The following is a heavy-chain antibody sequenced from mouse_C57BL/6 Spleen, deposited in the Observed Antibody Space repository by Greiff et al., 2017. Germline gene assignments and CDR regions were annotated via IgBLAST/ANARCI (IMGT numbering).Heavy chain of an antibody. CDR3: ARCLGDYAMDY. CDR2: IDPSDSYT. Sequence: QVQLQQPGAELVKPGASVKLSCKASGYTFTSYWMQWVKQRPGQGLEWIGEIDPSDSYTNYNQKFKGKATLTVDTSSSTAYMQLSSLTSEDSAVYYCARCLGDYAMDYWGQGTSVTVSS. J-gene: IGHJ4*01. V-gene: IGHV1-50*01. CDR1: GYTFTSYW. D-gene: IGHD3-3*01.